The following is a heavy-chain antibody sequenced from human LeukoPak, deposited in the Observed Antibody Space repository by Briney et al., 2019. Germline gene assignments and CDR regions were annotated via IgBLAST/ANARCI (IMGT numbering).Heavy chain of an antibody. CDR2: IHYSGST. CDR3: ARSVPDSGLFGY. J-gene: IGHJ4*02. D-gene: IGHD3-22*01. CDR1: GGSISSYY. Sequence: SETLSLTCTVSGGSISSYYWSWIRQPPGKGLEWIGYIHYSGSTNYNPSLKSRVTISVDTSKNQFSLKLSSVTAADTAVYYCARSVPDSGLFGYWGQGTLVTVSS. V-gene: IGHV4-59*01.